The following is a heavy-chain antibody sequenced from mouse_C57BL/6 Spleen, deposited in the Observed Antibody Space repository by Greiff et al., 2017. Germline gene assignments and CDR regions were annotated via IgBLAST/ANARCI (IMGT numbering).Heavy chain of an antibody. CDR1: GYSFTGYY. Sequence: VQLQQSGPELVKPGASVKISCKASGYSFTGYYMNWVKQSPEKSLEWIGEINPSTGGTTYNQKFKATATLTVDKSSSTAYMQLKSLTSEDSAVYYCARSDSSGDAMDYWGQGTSVTVSS. CDR2: INPSTGGT. J-gene: IGHJ4*01. CDR3: ARSDSSGDAMDY. V-gene: IGHV1-42*01. D-gene: IGHD3-2*02.